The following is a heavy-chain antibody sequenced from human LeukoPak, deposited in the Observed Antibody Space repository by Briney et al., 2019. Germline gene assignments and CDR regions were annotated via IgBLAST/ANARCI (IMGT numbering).Heavy chain of an antibody. CDR1: GFTFSSYA. V-gene: IGHV3-23*01. CDR3: AKDEADYDILTGYYTTLFGY. Sequence: PGGSLRLSCAASGFTFSSYAMSWVRQAPGKGLEWVSAIRGSGGGTNYADSVKGRFTISRDNSKNTLYLQMNSLRAEDTAVYYCAKDEADYDILTGYYTTLFGYWGQGTLVTVSS. CDR2: IRGSGGGT. J-gene: IGHJ4*02. D-gene: IGHD3-9*01.